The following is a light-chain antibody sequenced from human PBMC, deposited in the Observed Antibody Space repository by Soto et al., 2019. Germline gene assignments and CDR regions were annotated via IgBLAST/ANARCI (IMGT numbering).Light chain of an antibody. CDR2: QDS. CDR1: QLGDKY. J-gene: IGLJ1*01. CDR3: QAWDSSTASYV. V-gene: IGLV3-1*01. Sequence: SYELTQPPSVSVSPGQTASITCSGDQLGDKYACWYQQKPCQSPVLVIYQDSKRPSGIPERFSGSNSGNTATLTISGTQAMDEADYYCQAWDSSTASYVFGTGAKLTVL.